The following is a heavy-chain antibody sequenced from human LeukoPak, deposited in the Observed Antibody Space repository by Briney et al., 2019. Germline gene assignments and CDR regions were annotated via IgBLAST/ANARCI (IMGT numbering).Heavy chain of an antibody. J-gene: IGHJ5*02. CDR1: VYTFTTYD. Sequence: GASVKVSCKASVYTFTTYDINWVRQATGQGLEWMGWMNPNSGNTGYTQKFQGRVTMTKNTSISTAYMELISLRSEDPAVYYCARGRGSGHKENWFDPWGQGTLGTVSS. V-gene: IGHV1-8*01. CDR2: MNPNSGNT. CDR3: ARGRGSGHKENWFDP. D-gene: IGHD6-19*01.